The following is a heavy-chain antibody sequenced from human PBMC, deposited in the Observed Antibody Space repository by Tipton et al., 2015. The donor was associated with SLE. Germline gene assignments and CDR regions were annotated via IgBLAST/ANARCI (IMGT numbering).Heavy chain of an antibody. CDR3: AREGRRDFGAPGAFDI. CDR1: GGSISSSSYY. J-gene: IGHJ3*02. CDR2: IKHSGST. V-gene: IGHV4-39*07. Sequence: TLSLTCTVSGGSISSSSYYWSWIRQPPGKGLEWIGEIKHSGSTNYNPSLKSRVTISVDTSKNQFSLKLSSVTAADTAVYYCAREGRRDFGAPGAFDIWGQGTMVTVSS. D-gene: IGHD3-16*01.